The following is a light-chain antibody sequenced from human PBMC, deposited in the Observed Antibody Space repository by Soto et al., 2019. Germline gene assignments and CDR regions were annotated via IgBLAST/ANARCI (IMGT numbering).Light chain of an antibody. Sequence: QSALTQPPSVSGSPGQSVTISCTGTSSDVGSYNRVSWYQQPPGTAPKLMIYEVSYRPSGVPDRFSGSKSGNTASLTISGLQAEDEADYYCSLFPRSTPSGLGTEPKVTVL. CDR3: SLFPRSTPSG. V-gene: IGLV2-18*01. J-gene: IGLJ1*01. CDR2: EVS. CDR1: SSDVGSYNR.